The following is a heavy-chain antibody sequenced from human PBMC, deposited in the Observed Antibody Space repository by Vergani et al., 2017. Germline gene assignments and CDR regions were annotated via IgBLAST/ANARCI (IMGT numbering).Heavy chain of an antibody. D-gene: IGHD4-17*01. CDR3: ARGASGDYVSSFDY. CDR1: GFTFSSYA. CDR2: ISYDGSNK. J-gene: IGHJ4*02. Sequence: QVQLVDSGGGVVQPGRSLRLSCAASGFTFSSYAMHWVRQAPGKGLEWVAVISYDGSNKYYADSVKGRFTISRDNSKNTLYLQMNSLRAEDTAVYYCARGASGDYVSSFDYWGQGTLVTVSS. V-gene: IGHV3-30-3*01.